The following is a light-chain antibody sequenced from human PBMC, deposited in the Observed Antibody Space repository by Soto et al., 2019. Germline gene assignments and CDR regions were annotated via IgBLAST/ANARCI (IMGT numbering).Light chain of an antibody. CDR1: QSVSSSH. CDR2: GAS. CDR3: QQYGRSPRT. Sequence: EILLTQSPGTLSLSPGERATLSCRASQSVSSSHLAWYQQKPGQAPRVLIYGASTRATGFPDRFSGSGSGTDFTLTISRLEPEDFGVYHCQQYGRSPRTFGQGTKVDIK. J-gene: IGKJ1*01. V-gene: IGKV3-20*01.